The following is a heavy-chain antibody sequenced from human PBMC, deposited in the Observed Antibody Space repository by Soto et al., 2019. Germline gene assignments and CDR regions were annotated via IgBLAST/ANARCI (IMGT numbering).Heavy chain of an antibody. CDR1: GFSFSSYE. CDR2: ISTSGSTI. Sequence: ESGGGLVEPGGSLRLSCAASGFSFSSYEMNWVRQAPGKGLEWISYISTSGSTIYYADSVKGRFTISRDNGKNSLSLQMNSLRAEDTAVYYCARDLYDSSGYCPFDYWGQGTLVTVSS. D-gene: IGHD3-22*01. CDR3: ARDLYDSSGYCPFDY. V-gene: IGHV3-48*03. J-gene: IGHJ4*02.